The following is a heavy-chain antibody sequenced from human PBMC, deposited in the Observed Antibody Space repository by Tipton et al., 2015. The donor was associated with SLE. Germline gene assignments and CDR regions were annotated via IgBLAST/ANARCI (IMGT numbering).Heavy chain of an antibody. Sequence: SLRLSCAASGFTFSSYWMSWVRQAPGKGLEWVANIKQDGSEKNYVDSVKGRFTISRDNAKNSLYLQMNSLRAEDTAVYYCARERETFLWMSGSSGTFDSWGQGTLVTVSS. J-gene: IGHJ4*02. CDR1: GFTFSSYW. D-gene: IGHD1-26*01. V-gene: IGHV3-7*03. CDR3: ARERETFLWMSGSSGTFDS. CDR2: IKQDGSEK.